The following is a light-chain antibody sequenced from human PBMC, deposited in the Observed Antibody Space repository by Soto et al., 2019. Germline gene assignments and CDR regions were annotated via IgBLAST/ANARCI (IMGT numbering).Light chain of an antibody. CDR3: QHYNSYPLT. Sequence: DIQMTQSPSTLSASVGDRVTITCRASQSINSWLAWYQQKPGKAPKLLIYKASSLESGVPSRFSGSGSGTEFTLSISSLQPDDLATYYCQHYNSYPLTFGGGTKVDIK. V-gene: IGKV1-5*03. CDR1: QSINSW. CDR2: KAS. J-gene: IGKJ4*01.